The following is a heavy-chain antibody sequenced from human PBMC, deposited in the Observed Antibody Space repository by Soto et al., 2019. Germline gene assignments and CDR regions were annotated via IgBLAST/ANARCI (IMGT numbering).Heavy chain of an antibody. CDR3: AKNHDFWSGGRGYYMDV. V-gene: IGHV3-23*01. J-gene: IGHJ6*03. CDR2: ISGSGGST. CDR1: GFTFSSYA. D-gene: IGHD3-3*01. Sequence: GGSLRLSCAASGFTFSSYAMSWVRQAPGKGLEWVSAISGSGGSTYYADSVKGRFTISRDNSKNTLYLQMNSLRAEDTAVYYCAKNHDFWSGGRGYYMDVWGKGTTVPVSS.